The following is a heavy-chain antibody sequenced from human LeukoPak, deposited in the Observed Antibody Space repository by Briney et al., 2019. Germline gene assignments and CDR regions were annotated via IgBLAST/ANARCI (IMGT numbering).Heavy chain of an antibody. CDR1: DFRFSSYA. V-gene: IGHV3-23*01. CDR2: IGGSGVGT. D-gene: IGHD3-3*01. CDR3: AKEVEPLWSGYTWFDP. J-gene: IGHJ5*02. Sequence: GGSLRLSCVLSDFRFSSYAMSWVRQAPGRGLEWVSGIGGSGVGTFYADSVKGRFSISRDNSKNTVFLQMDSLRVEDTAVYHCAKEVEPLWSGYTWFDPWGQGTLVTVSS.